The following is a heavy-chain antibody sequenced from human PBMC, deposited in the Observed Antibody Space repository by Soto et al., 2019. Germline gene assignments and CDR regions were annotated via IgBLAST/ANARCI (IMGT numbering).Heavy chain of an antibody. CDR2: ISAYNGNT. V-gene: IGHV1-18*01. J-gene: IGHJ4*02. Sequence: QVQLVQSGAEVKKPGASVKVSCQASGYPCTSYAISWLRQAPGQGLEWMGWISAYNGNTNSAQKLQGRVTMTTDTSANTAYMEPRSLRSDDTAVYYCARDAPPSDYWGQGTLVTVSS. CDR1: GYPCTSYA. CDR3: ARDAPPSDY.